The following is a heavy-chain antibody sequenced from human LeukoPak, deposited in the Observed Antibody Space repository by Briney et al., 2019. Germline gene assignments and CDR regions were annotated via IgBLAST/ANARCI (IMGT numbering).Heavy chain of an antibody. Sequence: PGGSLRLFCAASGFTFDDYAMHWVRQAPGKGLEWVSSISWNSGSIGYADSVKGRFTISRDNAKNSLYLQMNSLRTEDMAMYYCVKGVSSSSHNWFDPWGQGTLVTVSS. V-gene: IGHV3-9*03. CDR1: GFTFDDYA. D-gene: IGHD6-6*01. J-gene: IGHJ5*02. CDR2: ISWNSGSI. CDR3: VKGVSSSSHNWFDP.